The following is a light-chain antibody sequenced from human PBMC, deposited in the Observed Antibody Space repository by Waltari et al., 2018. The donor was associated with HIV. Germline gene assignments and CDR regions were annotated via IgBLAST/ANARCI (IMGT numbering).Light chain of an antibody. Sequence: QSALTQHRSVSGSPGQSVTISCTGTSSDVGGYNYVSGYQHHPNKGPKLLIYDVNKRPSGVPDRFSGSKSGNTASLTISGLQAEDEADYYCCSYADTYFVLFGGRTKLTVL. V-gene: IGLV2-11*01. CDR1: SSDVGGYNY. J-gene: IGLJ2*01. CDR2: DVN. CDR3: CSYADTYFVL.